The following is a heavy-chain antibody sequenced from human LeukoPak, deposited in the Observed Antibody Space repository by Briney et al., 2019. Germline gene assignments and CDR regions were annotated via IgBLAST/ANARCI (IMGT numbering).Heavy chain of an antibody. CDR1: GFTFSSYA. Sequence: QAGGSLRLSCAASGFTFSSYAMSWVRQAAGKGLAWVSAISGSGGSTYYADSVKGRFTISRDNSKNTLYLQMNSLRAEDTAVYYCAKSYCSSTSCYSDYWGQGTLVTVSS. CDR2: ISGSGGST. J-gene: IGHJ4*02. V-gene: IGHV3-23*01. D-gene: IGHD2-2*01. CDR3: AKSYCSSTSCYSDY.